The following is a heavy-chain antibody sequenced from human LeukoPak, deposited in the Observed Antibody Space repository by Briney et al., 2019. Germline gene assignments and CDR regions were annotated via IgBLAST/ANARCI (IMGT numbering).Heavy chain of an antibody. CDR2: ISGSGVDT. Sequence: GGSLRLSCVASGFSFSTYAMSWVRQAPGKGLEWVSGISGSGVDTHYADSVKGRFRISRDNSQNTLYLQLSSLRAEDPAVYYCASGTYRLGDYWGLGTLVTVSS. D-gene: IGHD3-10*01. J-gene: IGHJ4*02. CDR1: GFSFSTYA. V-gene: IGHV3-23*01. CDR3: ASGTYRLGDY.